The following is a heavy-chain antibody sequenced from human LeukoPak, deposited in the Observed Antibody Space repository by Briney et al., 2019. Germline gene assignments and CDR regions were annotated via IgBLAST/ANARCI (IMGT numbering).Heavy chain of an antibody. V-gene: IGHV3-23*01. J-gene: IGHJ4*02. CDR1: GFTFSSYA. Sequence: GGSLRLSSAASGFTFSSYAMSWVRQAPGKGLEWVSTVSGSGGSTYYADSVKGRFTISRDNSKNTLYLQMNSLRAEDTAVYYCAKDPVRSGSPYYFDYWGQGTLVTVSS. D-gene: IGHD6-19*01. CDR2: VSGSGGST. CDR3: AKDPVRSGSPYYFDY.